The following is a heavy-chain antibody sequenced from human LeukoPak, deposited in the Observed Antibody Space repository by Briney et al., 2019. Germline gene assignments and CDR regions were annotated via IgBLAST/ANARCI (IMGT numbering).Heavy chain of an antibody. Sequence: SETLSLTCTISGGSISSYYWSWIRQPPGKGLEWIGYIYYSGSTNYNPSLKSRVTISVDTSKNQFSLKLSSVTAADTAVYYCARATMVRGVIIPFDPWGQGTLVTVSS. D-gene: IGHD3-10*01. CDR1: GGSISSYY. CDR2: IYYSGST. V-gene: IGHV4-59*01. J-gene: IGHJ5*02. CDR3: ARATMVRGVIIPFDP.